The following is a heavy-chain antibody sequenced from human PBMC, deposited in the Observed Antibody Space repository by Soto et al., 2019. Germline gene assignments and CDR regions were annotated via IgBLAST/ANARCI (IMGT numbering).Heavy chain of an antibody. CDR2: IIPIFGTA. CDR3: ARSIAVAGCFDR. J-gene: IGHJ5*02. D-gene: IGHD6-19*01. V-gene: IGHV1-69*12. Sequence: QVQLVQSGAEVKKPGSSVKVSCKASGGTFSSYAISWVRQAHGQGLEWMGCIIPIFGTANYAQKFQGRVKITADEPTSTGCMELSSLRSEDTAVYYCARSIAVAGCFDRWGQGTMVTVSS. CDR1: GGTFSSYA.